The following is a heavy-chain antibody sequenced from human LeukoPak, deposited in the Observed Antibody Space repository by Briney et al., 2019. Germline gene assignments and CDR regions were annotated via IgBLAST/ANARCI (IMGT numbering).Heavy chain of an antibody. V-gene: IGHV3-9*01. D-gene: IGHD6-13*01. CDR2: ISWNSGSI. J-gene: IGHJ4*02. CDR1: GFTFSSYA. CDR3: AKDIGGLSSSRPRYYFDY. Sequence: GGSLRLSCAASGFTFSSYAMHWVRQAPGKGLEWVSGISWNSGSIGYADSVKGRFTISRDNAKNSLYLQMNSLRAEVTALYYCAKDIGGLSSSRPRYYFDYWGQGTLVTVSS.